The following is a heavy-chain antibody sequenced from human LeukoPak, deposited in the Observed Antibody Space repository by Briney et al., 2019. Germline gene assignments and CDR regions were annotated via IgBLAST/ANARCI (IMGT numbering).Heavy chain of an antibody. D-gene: IGHD3-3*01. J-gene: IGHJ6*02. Sequence: ASVSVSFTASGYTFTSYYMHWMRQAPGQGHEWMGIINPSGGSTSYAQKFQGRVTMTRDTSTSTVYMELSSLRSEDTAVYYCATCFGYYDFWSGYFQTRDYYYYGMDVWGQGTTVTVSS. CDR3: ATCFGYYDFWSGYFQTRDYYYYGMDV. V-gene: IGHV1-46*01. CDR1: GYTFTSYY. CDR2: INPSGGST.